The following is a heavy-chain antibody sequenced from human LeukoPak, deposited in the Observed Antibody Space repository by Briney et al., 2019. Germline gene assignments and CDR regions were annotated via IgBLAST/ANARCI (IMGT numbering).Heavy chain of an antibody. D-gene: IGHD3-3*01. CDR1: GFTVSSNS. J-gene: IGHJ4*02. Sequence: GGSLRLSCTVSGFTVSSNSMSWVRQAPGKGLEWVSFIYSDNTHYSDSVKGRFTISRDNSKSTLYLQMNSLRVEDTAVYYCAKGAYYGDWGQGTLVTISS. CDR3: AKGAYYGD. V-gene: IGHV3-53*01. CDR2: IYSDNT.